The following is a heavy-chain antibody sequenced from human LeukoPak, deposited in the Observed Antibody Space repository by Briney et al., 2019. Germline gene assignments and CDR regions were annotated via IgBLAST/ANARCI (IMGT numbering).Heavy chain of an antibody. CDR2: IYHSGST. Sequence: PSETLSLTCAVSGGSISSGGYSWSWIRQPPGKGLEWIGYIYHSGSTYYNPSLKSRVTISVDRSKNQFSLKLSSVTAADTAVYYCARGFRERYYFDYWGQGTLVTVSS. J-gene: IGHJ4*02. V-gene: IGHV4-30-2*01. CDR1: GGSISSGGYS. CDR3: ARGFRERYYFDY. D-gene: IGHD1-1*01.